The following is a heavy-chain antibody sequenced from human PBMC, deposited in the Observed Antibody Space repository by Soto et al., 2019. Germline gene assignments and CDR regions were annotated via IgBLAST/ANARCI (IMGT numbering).Heavy chain of an antibody. D-gene: IGHD3-10*01. CDR3: ARGAIYYYGSGSYNWFDP. Sequence: SETLSLTCTVSGGSISSGGYYWIWIRQHPGKGLEWIGYIYYSGSTYYNPSLKSRVTISVDTSKNQFSLKLSSVTAADTAVYYCARGAIYYYGSGSYNWFDPWGQGTLVTVSS. V-gene: IGHV4-31*03. CDR2: IYYSGST. J-gene: IGHJ5*02. CDR1: GGSISSGGYY.